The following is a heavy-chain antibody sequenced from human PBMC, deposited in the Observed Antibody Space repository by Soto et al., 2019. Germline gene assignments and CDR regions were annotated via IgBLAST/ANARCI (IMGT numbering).Heavy chain of an antibody. D-gene: IGHD6-19*01. CDR3: TASARSSGWYYFDY. J-gene: IGHJ4*02. Sequence: GGSLRLSCTASGFTFGDYAMSWFRQAPGKGLEWVGFIRSKAYGGTTEYAASVKGRFTISRDDSKSIAYLQMNSLKTEDTAVYYCTASARSSGWYYFDYWGQGTLVTVSS. CDR1: GFTFGDYA. V-gene: IGHV3-49*03. CDR2: IRSKAYGGTT.